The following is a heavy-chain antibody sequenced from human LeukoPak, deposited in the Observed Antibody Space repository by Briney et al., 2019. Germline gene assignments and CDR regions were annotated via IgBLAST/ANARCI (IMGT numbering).Heavy chain of an antibody. CDR2: ISSNGGST. CDR3: ARASGFFLDSMTTDY. V-gene: IGHV3-64*01. J-gene: IGHJ4*02. CDR1: GFTFSSYA. D-gene: IGHD4-17*01. Sequence: PGGSLRLSCAASGFTFSSYAMHWVRQAPGKGLEYVSAISSNGGSTYYANSVKGRFTISRDNSKNTLYLQMGSLRAEDMAVYYCARASGFFLDSMTTDYWGQGTLVTVSS.